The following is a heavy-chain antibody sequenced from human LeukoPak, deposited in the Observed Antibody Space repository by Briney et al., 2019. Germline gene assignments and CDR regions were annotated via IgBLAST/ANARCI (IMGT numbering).Heavy chain of an antibody. Sequence: PGGSLRLSCAASGFTFSRYAMGWVRQIPGKGLEWVAVITGSGGDTGYANSVKGRFTISRDNSKNTLYLQMNSLRAEDTAVYYCAKDAYDILTGYLDIWGQGTKVTVSS. CDR1: GFTFSRYA. CDR2: ITGSGGDT. J-gene: IGHJ3*02. D-gene: IGHD3-9*01. CDR3: AKDAYDILTGYLDI. V-gene: IGHV3-23*01.